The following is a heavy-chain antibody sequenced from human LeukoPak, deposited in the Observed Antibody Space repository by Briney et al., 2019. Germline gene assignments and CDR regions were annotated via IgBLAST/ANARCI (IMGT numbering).Heavy chain of an antibody. Sequence: GGSLRLSYAASGFTVSSSYMSWVRQAPGKGLEWVSVLYSAGTTYYADSVKGRFTISRDNSKNTLYLQMDSLRAEDTAVYYCARSSGSYLYFDYWGQGTLITVSS. CDR2: LYSAGTT. CDR3: ARSSGSYLYFDY. J-gene: IGHJ4*02. V-gene: IGHV3-66*02. CDR1: GFTVSSSY. D-gene: IGHD1-26*01.